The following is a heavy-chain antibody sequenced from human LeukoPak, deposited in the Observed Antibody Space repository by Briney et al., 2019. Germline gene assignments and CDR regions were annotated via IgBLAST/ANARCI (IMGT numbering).Heavy chain of an antibody. J-gene: IGHJ4*02. CDR2: ISGSGGST. V-gene: IGHV3-23*01. Sequence: GGSLRLSCAASGFTFSSYEMNWVRQAPGKGVEWVSAISGSGGSTYYADSVKGRFTISRDNSKNTLYPQMNSLRAEDTAVYYCAKGYSYGFYTSFFDYWGQGTLVTVSS. CDR3: AKGYSYGFYTSFFDY. CDR1: GFTFSSYE. D-gene: IGHD5-18*01.